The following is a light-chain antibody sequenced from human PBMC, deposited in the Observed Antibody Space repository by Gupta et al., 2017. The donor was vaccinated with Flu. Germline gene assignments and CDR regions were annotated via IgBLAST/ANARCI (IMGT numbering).Light chain of an antibody. J-gene: IGKJ1*01. CDR1: QSISSL. CDR3: QHYKRSPWT. Sequence: PSTLSASVRDRVTSTYRASQSISSLLAWYQQKPGKAPNVLIYKASTVESGVQSRCGGRGSGKEFTLTIRSLQPDDVATYYCQHYKRSPWTFGQGTKVEIK. CDR2: KAS. V-gene: IGKV1-5*03.